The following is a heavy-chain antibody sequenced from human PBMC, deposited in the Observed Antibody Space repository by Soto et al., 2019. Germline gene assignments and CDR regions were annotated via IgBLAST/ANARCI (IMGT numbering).Heavy chain of an antibody. CDR2: ISGSGGST. CDR3: AKVFMYYDFWSEQFDY. Sequence: GGSLRLSCAASGFTFSSYAMSWVRQAPGKGLEWVSAISGSGGSTYYADSVKGRFTISRDNSKNTLYLQMNSLRAEDTAVYYCAKVFMYYDFWSEQFDYWGQGTLVTVSS. V-gene: IGHV3-23*01. CDR1: GFTFSSYA. J-gene: IGHJ4*02. D-gene: IGHD3-3*01.